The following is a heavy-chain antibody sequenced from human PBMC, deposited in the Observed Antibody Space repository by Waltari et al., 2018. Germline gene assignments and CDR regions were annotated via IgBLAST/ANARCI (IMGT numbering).Heavy chain of an antibody. Sequence: LHLQESGPGLVTPSETLSLTCSVSGGPLTTSRHYCGWIHQPPGEGLEWTGTISYSGGIYCNPSLRVRITISLDTSKNQFSLQVNSVTCADTAVYYCATYVGASVGTAAFDVWGQGTMVTVSS. CDR1: GGPLTTSRHY. V-gene: IGHV4-39*01. J-gene: IGHJ3*01. D-gene: IGHD3-16*01. CDR3: ATYVGASVGTAAFDV. CDR2: ISYSGGI.